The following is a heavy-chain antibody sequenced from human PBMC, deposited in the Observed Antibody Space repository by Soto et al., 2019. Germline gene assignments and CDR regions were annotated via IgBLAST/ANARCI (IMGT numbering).Heavy chain of an antibody. Sequence: GGSLRLSCAAPGFTFSSYGMHWVRQAPGKGLEWVAVIWYDGSNKYYADSVKGRFTTSRDNSKNTLYLHMNSLRAEDTAVYYCARALGDYYYYGMDVWGQGTTVTVSS. CDR2: IWYDGSNK. CDR3: ARALGDYYYYGMDV. CDR1: GFTFSSYG. V-gene: IGHV3-33*01. J-gene: IGHJ6*02. D-gene: IGHD3-16*01.